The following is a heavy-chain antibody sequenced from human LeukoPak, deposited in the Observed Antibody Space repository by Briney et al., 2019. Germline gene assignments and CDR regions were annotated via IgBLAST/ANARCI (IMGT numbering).Heavy chain of an antibody. D-gene: IGHD3-9*01. CDR2: ISYDGTNI. V-gene: IGHV3-30*04. J-gene: IGHJ6*03. CDR3: AKGSIKPKVYYMDV. Sequence: GKSLRLSCAASGFTFSNYAMHWVRQAPDQGLEWVAVISYDGTNIYYADSVKGRFTISRDNSKNTLYLQMNSLRVEDTAVFYCAKGSIKPKVYYMDVWGKGTTVTISS. CDR1: GFTFSNYA.